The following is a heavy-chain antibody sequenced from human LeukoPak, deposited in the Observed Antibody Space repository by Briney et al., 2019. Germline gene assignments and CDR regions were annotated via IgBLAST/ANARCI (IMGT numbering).Heavy chain of an antibody. V-gene: IGHV3-23*01. CDR2: IRGRSSDT. CDR3: ATDRGWRTSGYYLYYFEY. CDR1: GFTFSSFA. Sequence: GGSLRLSCAASGFTFSSFAMGWVRQAPGKTLEWVSFIRGRSSDTYYADSVKGRFTISRGNSKNTLYLQMNSLRAEDTAVYYCATDRGWRTSGYYLYYFEYWGQGTLVTFSS. D-gene: IGHD3-3*01. J-gene: IGHJ4*02.